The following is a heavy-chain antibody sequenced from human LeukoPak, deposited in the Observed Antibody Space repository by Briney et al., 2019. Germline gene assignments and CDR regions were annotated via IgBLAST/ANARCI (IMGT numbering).Heavy chain of an antibody. CDR2: IFPGDSHT. Sequence: GESLKISCKGSGYSFTNYWIGWVRQMPGKGLEWMGIIFPGDSHTRYSPSFQGQVTMSADKSISTAYLQWSSLRASDTAMYCCARSSVNWFDPWGQGTLVTVSS. CDR1: GYSFTNYW. CDR3: ARSSVNWFDP. V-gene: IGHV5-51*01. J-gene: IGHJ5*02. D-gene: IGHD3-3*01.